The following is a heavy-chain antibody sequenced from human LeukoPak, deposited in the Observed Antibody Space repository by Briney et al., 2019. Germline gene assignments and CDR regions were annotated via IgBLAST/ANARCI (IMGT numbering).Heavy chain of an antibody. CDR1: GFSFGDYA. J-gene: IGHJ4*02. D-gene: IGHD3-9*01. Sequence: GGSLRLSCAASGFSFGDYAMPWVRQAPGKGLEWVSGISWDSSSLVSADSVEGRFIFSSDYAKNSLYLQINSLTDEDTALYYCAKDLLPHYDILTAPGDYWGQGTLVTVSS. CDR3: AKDLLPHYDILTAPGDY. V-gene: IGHV3-9*01. CDR2: ISWDSSSL.